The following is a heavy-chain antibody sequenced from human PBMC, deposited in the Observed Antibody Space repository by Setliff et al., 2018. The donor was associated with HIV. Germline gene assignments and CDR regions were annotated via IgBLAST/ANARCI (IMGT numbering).Heavy chain of an antibody. J-gene: IGHJ3*01. Sequence: SETLSLTCSVSGDSINDNNYYWGWIRQPPGKGLEWIASVFYTGSTYYRPSLKSRVTLSVELSKNHFSLELTSVTAADTAVYYCARQSYYVTGSFYTDVFDLWGQGTVVTVSS. D-gene: IGHD3-10*01. V-gene: IGHV4-39*01. CDR3: ARQSYYVTGSFYTDVFDL. CDR1: GDSINDNNYY. CDR2: VFYTGST.